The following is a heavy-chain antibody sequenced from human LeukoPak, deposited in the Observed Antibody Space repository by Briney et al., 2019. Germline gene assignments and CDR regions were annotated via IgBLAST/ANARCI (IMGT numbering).Heavy chain of an antibody. J-gene: IGHJ6*02. V-gene: IGHV3-7*01. CDR3: ARDAPTGVRGTYYYYGMDV. D-gene: IGHD3-10*01. CDR2: IKQDGSEK. CDR1: GFTFNSYW. Sequence: GGSLRLSCAASGFTFNSYWMSWVRQAPGKGLEWVANIKQDGSEKYYVVSVKGRFTISRDNDKNSLYLQMNSLRAEDTAVYYCARDAPTGVRGTYYYYGMDVWGQGTTVTVSS.